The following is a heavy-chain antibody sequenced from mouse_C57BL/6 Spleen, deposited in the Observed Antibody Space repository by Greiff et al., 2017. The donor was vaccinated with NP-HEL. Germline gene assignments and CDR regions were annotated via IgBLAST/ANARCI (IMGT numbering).Heavy chain of an antibody. CDR3: AGHGYYDCDGFDY. Sequence: EVQLLESGGDLVKPGGSLKLSCAASGFTFSSYGMSWVRQTPDKRLEWVATISSGGSYTYYPDSLKGRSTLSRDNAKNTQYLQMSSLKSEDTAMYCCAGHGYYDCDGFDYWGQGTTLTVSS. J-gene: IGHJ2*01. CDR1: GFTFSSYG. V-gene: IGHV5-6*01. CDR2: ISSGGSYT. D-gene: IGHD2-4*01.